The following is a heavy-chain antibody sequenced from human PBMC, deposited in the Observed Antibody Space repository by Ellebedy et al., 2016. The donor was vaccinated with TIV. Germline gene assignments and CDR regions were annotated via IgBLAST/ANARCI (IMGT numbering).Heavy chain of an antibody. CDR1: GFTFSTYG. CDR2: KRFDGRNE. Sequence: PGGSLRLSCVASGFTFSTYGMHWVRQAPGKGLEWVAFKRFDGRNEYNGDFVKGQFIISRDLSKNTLYLQMNRLRSEDTGIYYCTRETNPPPGALAGTGFDCWGQGTLVIVSS. D-gene: IGHD6-19*01. V-gene: IGHV3-30*02. J-gene: IGHJ4*02. CDR3: TRETNPPPGALAGTGFDC.